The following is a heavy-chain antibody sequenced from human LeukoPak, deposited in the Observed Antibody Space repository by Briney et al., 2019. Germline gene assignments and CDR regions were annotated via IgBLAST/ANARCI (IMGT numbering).Heavy chain of an antibody. J-gene: IGHJ6*02. D-gene: IGHD2-2*01. V-gene: IGHV1-69*13. CDR1: GGTFSSYA. CDR3: ASSALYCSSTSCYPRYYYYGMDV. CDR2: IIPIFGTA. Sequence: SVKVSCKASGGTFSSYAISWVRQAPGQGLEWMGGIIPIFGTANYAQKFQGRVTITADESTSTAYMELSSLRSEDTAVYYCASSALYCSSTSCYPRYYYYGMDVWGQGTTVTVSS.